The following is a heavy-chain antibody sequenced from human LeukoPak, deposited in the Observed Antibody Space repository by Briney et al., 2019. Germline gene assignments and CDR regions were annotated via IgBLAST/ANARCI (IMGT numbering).Heavy chain of an antibody. CDR1: GFTFSSYA. D-gene: IGHD3-16*01. Sequence: GGSLRLSCAASGFTFSSYAMSWVRQAPGKGLEWVSAISGSGGSTYYADSVKGRFTISRDNSKNTVYVQMNSLRAEDTGLYYCARERDSLGDTYYFGYWGQGTLVTVSS. J-gene: IGHJ4*02. CDR3: ARERDSLGDTYYFGY. V-gene: IGHV3-23*01. CDR2: ISGSGGST.